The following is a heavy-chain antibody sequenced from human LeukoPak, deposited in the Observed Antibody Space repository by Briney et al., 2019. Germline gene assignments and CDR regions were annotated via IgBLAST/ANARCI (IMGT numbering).Heavy chain of an antibody. CDR1: GFTFSSYR. D-gene: IGHD5-18*01. J-gene: IGHJ4*02. CDR2: ISSSSSYI. CDR3: ARGGTAMVMLSPKDDY. V-gene: IGHV3-21*01. Sequence: PGGSLRLSCAASGFTFSSYRMNWVRQAPGKGLEWVSSISSSSSYIYYADSVKGRFTISRDNAKNSLYLQMNSVRAEDTAVYYCARGGTAMVMLSPKDDYWGQGTLVTVSS.